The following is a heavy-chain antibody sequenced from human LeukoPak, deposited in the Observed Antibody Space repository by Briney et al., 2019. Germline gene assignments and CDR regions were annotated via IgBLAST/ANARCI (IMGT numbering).Heavy chain of an antibody. J-gene: IGHJ4*02. CDR3: VTRAPAGPYSS. Sequence: GGSLRLSCAASGFTFSSYAMDWVRQAPGKGLEWVSAISGSGHSTYYADSVKGRFTISRDNSKNTLYLQMNSLRAEDTAVYYCVTRAPAGPYSSWGQGTLVTVSS. V-gene: IGHV3-23*01. CDR2: ISGSGHST. CDR1: GFTFSSYA. D-gene: IGHD6-13*01.